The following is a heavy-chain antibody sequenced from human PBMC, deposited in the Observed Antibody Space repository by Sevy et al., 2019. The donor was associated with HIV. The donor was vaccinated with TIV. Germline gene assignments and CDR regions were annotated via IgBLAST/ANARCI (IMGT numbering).Heavy chain of an antibody. CDR2: ISGAGGSK. CDR3: VRDLRSNFFDAFDI. D-gene: IGHD3-3*01. J-gene: IGHJ3*02. CDR1: GFTFSSHD. Sequence: GGSLRLSCAVSGFTFSSHDMTWVRQAPGKGLEWVSGISGAGGSKWYADSVKGRFAISRDNSKNTLYLQMNTLRTEDTAMYYCVRDLRSNFFDAFDIWGQGTMVTVSS. V-gene: IGHV3-23*01.